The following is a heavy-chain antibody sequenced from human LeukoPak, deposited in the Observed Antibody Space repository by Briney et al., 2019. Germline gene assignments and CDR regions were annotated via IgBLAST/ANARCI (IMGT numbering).Heavy chain of an antibody. CDR3: AKDIPSGELWGGAFNY. Sequence: GGSLRLSCAASGFTFSSYAMSWVRQAPGKGLEWVSAISGSGGSTYYADSVKGRFTISRDNSKNTLYLQMNSLRAEDTAVYYCAKDIPSGELWGGAFNYWGQGTLVTVSS. V-gene: IGHV3-23*01. CDR1: GFTFSSYA. CDR2: ISGSGGST. D-gene: IGHD3-16*01. J-gene: IGHJ4*02.